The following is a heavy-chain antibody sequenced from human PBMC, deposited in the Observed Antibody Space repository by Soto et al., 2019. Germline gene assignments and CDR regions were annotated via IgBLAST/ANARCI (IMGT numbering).Heavy chain of an antibody. D-gene: IGHD3-22*01. CDR3: ATDHDGSGKGYLATVS. CDR1: GFTFITAW. V-gene: IGHV3-15*01. J-gene: IGHJ4*02. Sequence: EVQLVESGGGLVQPGGSLRVSCGASGFTFITAWMNWVRQAPGKGLEWVGRIKSKAHGGAAEYAAPVKGRFTISRDDSKNTLYLQMDSLRSEDTAVYYCATDHDGSGKGYLATVSWGQGTLVTVSS. CDR2: IKSKAHGGAA.